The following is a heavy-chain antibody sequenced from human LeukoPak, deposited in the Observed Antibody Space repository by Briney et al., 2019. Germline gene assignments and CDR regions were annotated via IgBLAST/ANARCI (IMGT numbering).Heavy chain of an antibody. CDR2: IYYSGST. CDR1: GGSISTYY. CDR3: ARDSKDSSGYYSLFDY. Sequence: PSETLSLTCTVSGGSISTYYWSWIRQPPGKGLEWIGYIYYSGSTNYNPSLKSRVTISVDTSKNQFSLKLSSVTAADTAVYYCARDSKDSSGYYSLFDYWGQGTLVTVSS. J-gene: IGHJ4*02. V-gene: IGHV4-59*01. D-gene: IGHD3-22*01.